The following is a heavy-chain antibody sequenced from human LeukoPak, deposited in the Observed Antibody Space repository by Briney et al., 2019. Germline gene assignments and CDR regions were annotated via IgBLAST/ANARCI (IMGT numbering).Heavy chain of an antibody. J-gene: IGHJ5*02. Sequence: GGSLRLSCAASGFTFSSYWMSWVRQAPGKGLEWVANIKQDGSEKYYVDSVKGRFTISRDNAKNSLYLQMNSLRAEDTAVYYCAGEYEGGSFKNWFDPWGQGTLVTVSS. CDR2: IKQDGSEK. CDR1: GFTFSSYW. V-gene: IGHV3-7*01. CDR3: AGEYEGGSFKNWFDP. D-gene: IGHD1-26*01.